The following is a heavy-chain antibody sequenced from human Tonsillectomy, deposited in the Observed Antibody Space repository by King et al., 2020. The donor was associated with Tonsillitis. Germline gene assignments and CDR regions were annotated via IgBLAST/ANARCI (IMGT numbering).Heavy chain of an antibody. D-gene: IGHD4-17*01. CDR2: INWNTGSA. V-gene: IGHV3-20*04. J-gene: IGHJ2*01. CDR1: GFTFDDYG. CDR3: ARRASTVTWWYFDL. Sequence: VQLVESGGGVVRPGGSLRLSCAASGFTFDDYGMSWVRQGPGKGLEWVALINWNTGSARYADSVKGRFTISRDNAKSSLYLQMSSLRAEDTALYYCARRASTVTWWYFDLWGRGTLVTVSS.